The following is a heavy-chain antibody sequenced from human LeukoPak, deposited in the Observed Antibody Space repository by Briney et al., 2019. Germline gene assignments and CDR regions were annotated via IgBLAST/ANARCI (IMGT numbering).Heavy chain of an antibody. Sequence: GGSLRLSCAASGFTFSSYSMNWVRQAPGKGLEWVANIKQDGSEKYYVDSVKGRFTISRDNAKNSLHLQMNSLRAEDTAVYYCAREGRGYSYDYWGQGTLVTVSS. J-gene: IGHJ4*02. CDR3: AREGRGYSYDY. CDR1: GFTFSSYS. D-gene: IGHD5-18*01. V-gene: IGHV3-7*01. CDR2: IKQDGSEK.